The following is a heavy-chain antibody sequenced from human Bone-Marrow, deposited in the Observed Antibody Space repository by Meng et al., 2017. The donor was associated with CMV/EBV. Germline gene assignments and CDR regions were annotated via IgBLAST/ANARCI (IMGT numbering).Heavy chain of an antibody. J-gene: IGHJ4*02. CDR1: GFTFSSYG. CDR3: AKGREYQLLSGGMDV. Sequence: GGSLRLSCAASGFTFSSYGMHWVRQAPGKGLEWVAVIWYDGSNKYYADSVKGRFTISRDNSKNTLYLQMNSLRAEDTAVYYCAKGREYQLLSGGMDVWGQGTLVTISS. CDR2: IWYDGSNK. D-gene: IGHD2-2*01. V-gene: IGHV3-33*06.